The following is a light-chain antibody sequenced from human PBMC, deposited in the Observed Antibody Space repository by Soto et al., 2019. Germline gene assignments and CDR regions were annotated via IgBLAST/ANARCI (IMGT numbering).Light chain of an antibody. CDR2: EDT. CDR1: SSDVGSYNL. Sequence: QSALTQPASVSGSPGQSITISCTGTSSDVGSYNLVSWNQQHPGKAPKLMIYEDTKRPSGVSNRFSGSKSGNTASLTISGLQAEDEADYYCSSYAGSSTYVVFGGGTKLTVL. J-gene: IGLJ2*01. CDR3: SSYAGSSTYVV. V-gene: IGLV2-23*01.